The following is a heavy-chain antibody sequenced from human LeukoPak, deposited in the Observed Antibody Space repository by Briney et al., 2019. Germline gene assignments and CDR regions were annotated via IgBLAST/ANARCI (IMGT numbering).Heavy chain of an antibody. CDR3: ARSSDYYDTMDV. V-gene: IGHV4-4*07. CDR1: GGSISSYY. D-gene: IGHD3-22*01. CDR2: IYTSGST. J-gene: IGHJ6*02. Sequence: RSATLSLTCTVSGGSISSYYWSWIRPPAGKVLEWIGRIYTSGSTNYNPSLKSRVTMSVDTSKNQFSLKLSSVTAADTAVYYCARSSDYYDTMDVWGQGTTVTVSS.